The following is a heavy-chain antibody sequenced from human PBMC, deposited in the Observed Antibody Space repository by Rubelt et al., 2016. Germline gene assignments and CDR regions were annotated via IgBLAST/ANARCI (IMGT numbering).Heavy chain of an antibody. Sequence: FTDYWISWVRQMSGKGLEWMGIIYPGDSDTTHSPSFQGRVTISADKSISTAYLQWSSLKASDTAMYYCARRYGSRSLYHFDYWGQGALVTVSS. V-gene: IGHV5-51*01. CDR1: FTDYW. CDR2: IYPGDSDT. D-gene: IGHD3-16*01. CDR3: ARRYGSRSLYHFDY. J-gene: IGHJ4*02.